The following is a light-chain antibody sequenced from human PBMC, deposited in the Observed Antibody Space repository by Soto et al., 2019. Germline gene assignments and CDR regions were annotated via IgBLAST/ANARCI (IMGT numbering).Light chain of an antibody. CDR3: SSYTSSSTPFDV. J-gene: IGLJ1*01. V-gene: IGLV2-14*01. Sequence: QSVLTQPASVSGSPGQSITIPCTGSNSAIGAYNYVSWYQQHPGEAPKLIIHRVTNRPSGISHRFSGSKSDYTASLTISSLQAEDEGDDYCSSYTSSSTPFDVFGGGTKVTVL. CDR2: RVT. CDR1: NSAIGAYNY.